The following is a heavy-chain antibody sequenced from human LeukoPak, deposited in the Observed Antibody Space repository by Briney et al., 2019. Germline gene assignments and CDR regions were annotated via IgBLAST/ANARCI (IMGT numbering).Heavy chain of an antibody. Sequence: PGGSLRLSCAASGFTFSSYGMHWVRQAPGKGPEWVTFIRYDGSNKYYADSVKGRFTISRDNSKNMLYLQMNSLRTEDTAVYYCAKDGYGSGSYFDYWGQGTLVTVSS. D-gene: IGHD3-10*01. J-gene: IGHJ4*02. CDR2: IRYDGSNK. CDR1: GFTFSSYG. CDR3: AKDGYGSGSYFDY. V-gene: IGHV3-30*02.